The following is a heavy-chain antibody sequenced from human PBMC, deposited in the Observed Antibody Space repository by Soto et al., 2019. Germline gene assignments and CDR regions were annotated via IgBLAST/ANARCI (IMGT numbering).Heavy chain of an antibody. J-gene: IGHJ3*01. CDR3: RAWLVAEYYYG. Sequence: VELVESGGGMVLPGGSLRLSCAASGISGNSNFMNGVRKAPGQWLLLVSYTPITGTTFYADSVKGSLTVSREDFNNALCLQRSSLTFDYTAFYCCRAWLVAEYYYGWGPGTVVTV. V-gene: IGHV3-53*01. CDR2: TPITGTT. CDR1: GISGNSNF. D-gene: IGHD3-10*01.